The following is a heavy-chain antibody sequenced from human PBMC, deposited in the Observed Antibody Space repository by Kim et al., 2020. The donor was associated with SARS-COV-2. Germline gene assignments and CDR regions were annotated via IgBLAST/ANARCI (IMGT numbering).Heavy chain of an antibody. CDR1: RFTFSNYA. Sequence: GGSLRLSCAASRFTFSNYAMAWVRQAPGKGLEWVSAIGGSGVTTYYADSVKGRFTISRDNSKNTLYLQMNSLRAEDTAVYYCARGPKEYLLLKIDYWGQGTLVTVSS. D-gene: IGHD3-22*01. V-gene: IGHV3-23*01. CDR3: ARGPKEYLLLKIDY. CDR2: IGGSGVTT. J-gene: IGHJ4*02.